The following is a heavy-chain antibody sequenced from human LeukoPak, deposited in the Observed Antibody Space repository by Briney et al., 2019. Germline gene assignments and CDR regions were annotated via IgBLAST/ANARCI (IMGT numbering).Heavy chain of an antibody. V-gene: IGHV4-59*08. CDR1: GGSISSYY. D-gene: IGHD5-12*01. J-gene: IGHJ5*02. Sequence: SSETLSLTCTVSGGSISSYYWSWIWQPPGKGLEWIGYIYYSGSTNYNPSLKSRVTISVDTSKNQFSLKLSSVTAADTAVYYRARHRGYDSWDNWFDPWGQGTLVTVSS. CDR2: IYYSGST. CDR3: ARHRGYDSWDNWFDP.